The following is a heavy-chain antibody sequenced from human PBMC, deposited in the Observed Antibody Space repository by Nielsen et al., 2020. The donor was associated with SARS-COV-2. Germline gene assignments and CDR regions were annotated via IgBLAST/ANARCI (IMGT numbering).Heavy chain of an antibody. CDR2: INPNSGGT. CDR1: GYTFTGYY. CDR3: ARGYGMIVVAHHAFDI. Sequence: ASVKVSCKASGYTFTGYYMHWVRQAPGQGLEWMGWINPNSGGTNYAQKFQGWVTMTRDTSISTAYMELSRLRSDDTAVYYCARGYGMIVVAHHAFDIWGQGTMVTVSS. J-gene: IGHJ3*02. D-gene: IGHD3-22*01. V-gene: IGHV1-2*04.